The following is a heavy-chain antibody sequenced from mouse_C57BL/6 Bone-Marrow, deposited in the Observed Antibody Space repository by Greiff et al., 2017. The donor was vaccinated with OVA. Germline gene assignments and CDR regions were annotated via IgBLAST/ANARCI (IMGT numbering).Heavy chain of an antibody. CDR2: IHPNSGST. V-gene: IGHV1-64*01. Sequence: QVQLQQPGAELVKPGASVKLSCKASGYTFTSYWMHWVKQRPGQGLEWIGMIHPNSGSTNYNEKFKSKATLTVDKSSSTAYMQLSSLTSEDSAVYYCAESTMVTTGFDYWGQGTTLTVSS. CDR1: GYTFTSYW. D-gene: IGHD2-2*01. CDR3: AESTMVTTGFDY. J-gene: IGHJ2*01.